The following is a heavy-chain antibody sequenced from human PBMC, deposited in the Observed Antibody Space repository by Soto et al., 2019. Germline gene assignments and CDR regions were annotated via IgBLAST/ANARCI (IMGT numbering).Heavy chain of an antibody. V-gene: IGHV3-33*01. CDR2: IWYDGSNK. D-gene: IGHD6-19*01. Sequence: GGSLRLSCAASGFTFSSYGMHWVRQAPGKGLEWVAVIWYDGSNKYYADSVKGRFTISRDNSKNTLYLQMNSLRAEDTAVYYCARSPNLFSIAVAGSDYWGQGTLVTVSS. J-gene: IGHJ4*02. CDR1: GFTFSSYG. CDR3: ARSPNLFSIAVAGSDY.